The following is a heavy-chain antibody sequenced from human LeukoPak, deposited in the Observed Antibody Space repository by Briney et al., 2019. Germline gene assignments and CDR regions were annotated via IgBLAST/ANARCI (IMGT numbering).Heavy chain of an antibody. J-gene: IGHJ4*02. CDR2: IYSHGAT. CDR1: GFTVYNNY. V-gene: IGHV3-66*01. CDR3: ASRSRGGSYCPGY. D-gene: IGHD1-26*01. Sequence: GGSLRLSCAASGFTVYNNYMTWVRQAPGKGLECVSVIYSHGATYYAVSVKGRFTISRDKSKNTLYLQMNGLRVEDTAVYYCASRSRGGSYCPGYWGQGTLVTVSS.